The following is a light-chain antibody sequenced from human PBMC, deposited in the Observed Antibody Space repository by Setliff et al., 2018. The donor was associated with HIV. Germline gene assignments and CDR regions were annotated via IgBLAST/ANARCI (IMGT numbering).Light chain of an antibody. CDR1: SGNLGSYDL. V-gene: IGLV2-23*02. CDR3: CSFANNNTKV. J-gene: IGLJ1*01. Sequence: QSVLTQPASVSGSPGQSLTISCTGTSGNLGSYDLVSWYQQHPVKAPRLIICEVTKRPSGVSSRFSGSKSGNTASLTISGLQAEDEADYYCCSFANNNTKVFGGGTKVTVL. CDR2: EVT.